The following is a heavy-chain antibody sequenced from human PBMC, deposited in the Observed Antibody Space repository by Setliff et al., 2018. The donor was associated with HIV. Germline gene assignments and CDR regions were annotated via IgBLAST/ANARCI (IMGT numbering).Heavy chain of an antibody. J-gene: IGHJ4*02. V-gene: IGHV4-61*08. D-gene: IGHD5-12*01. CDR3: ARDPPGYGGSNDY. CDR1: GGSVSSDDYY. CDR2: IYYSGIT. Sequence: PSETLSLTCSVSGGSVSSDDYYWNWIRQPPGKGLEWIGCIYYSGITTYNPSLKSRLTISVDTSKNQFSLKLRSVTAADTAVYHCARDPPGYGGSNDYCGQGTLVTVSS.